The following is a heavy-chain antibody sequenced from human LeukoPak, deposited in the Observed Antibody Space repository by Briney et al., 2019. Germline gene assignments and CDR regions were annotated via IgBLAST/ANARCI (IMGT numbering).Heavy chain of an antibody. CDR3: AREYYYDSSGYYIPYFFDY. CDR1: GFTFSSYS. J-gene: IGHJ4*02. Sequence: GGSLRLSCAASGFTFSSYSMNWVRQAPGRGLEWVSYISSSSSTIYYADAVKGRFTISRDNAKNSLSLQMNRLRAEDTAVYYCAREYYYDSSGYYIPYFFDYWGQGTLVTVSS. CDR2: ISSSSSTI. D-gene: IGHD3-22*01. V-gene: IGHV3-48*04.